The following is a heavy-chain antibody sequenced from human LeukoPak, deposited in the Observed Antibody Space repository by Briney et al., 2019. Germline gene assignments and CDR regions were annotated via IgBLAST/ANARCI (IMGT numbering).Heavy chain of an antibody. Sequence: PSETLSLTCTVSGGSISSSSYYWGWIRQPPGKGLEWIGSIYYSGSTYYNPSLKSRVTISVDTSKNQFSLKLSSVTAADTAVYYCARVPTYYYDSSGYYLDYWGQGTLVTVSS. CDR1: GGSISSSSYY. V-gene: IGHV4-39*01. CDR2: IYYSGST. D-gene: IGHD3-22*01. CDR3: ARVPTYYYDSSGYYLDY. J-gene: IGHJ4*02.